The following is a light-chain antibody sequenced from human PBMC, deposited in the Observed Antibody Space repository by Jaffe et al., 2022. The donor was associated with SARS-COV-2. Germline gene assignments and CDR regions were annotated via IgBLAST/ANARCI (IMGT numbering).Light chain of an antibody. CDR1: SSDVGNYDL. V-gene: IGLV2-23*01. CDR2: ETT. Sequence: QSALTQPASVSASPGQSISISCTGSSSDVGNYDLVSWYQQHPGKAPKLLIYETTKRPSGVSNRFSGSKSGNTAYLTVSGLQAEDEADYYCCSYVGNNLYVFGTGTKVTAL. J-gene: IGLJ1*01. CDR3: CSYVGNNLYV.